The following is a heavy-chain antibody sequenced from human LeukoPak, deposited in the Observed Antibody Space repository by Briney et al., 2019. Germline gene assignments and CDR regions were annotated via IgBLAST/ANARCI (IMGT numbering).Heavy chain of an antibody. J-gene: IGHJ4*02. CDR3: ATARCSGGYCYSSPFDY. CDR2: IYYSGST. Sequence: SGTLSLTCTVSGGSISSYYWSWIRQPPGKGLEWIAYIYYSGSTNYNPSLESRVTISVDTSKNQFSLKLSSVTAADTAVYYCATARCSGGYCYSSPFDYWGQGTLVTVSS. D-gene: IGHD2-15*01. V-gene: IGHV4-59*01. CDR1: GGSISSYY.